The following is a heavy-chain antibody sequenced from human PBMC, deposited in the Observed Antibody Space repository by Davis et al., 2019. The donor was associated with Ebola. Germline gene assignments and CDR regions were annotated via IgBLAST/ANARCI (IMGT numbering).Heavy chain of an antibody. J-gene: IGHJ4*02. V-gene: IGHV3-23*01. D-gene: IGHD2-2*01. CDR3: ASPPAAMTIYYFDY. Sequence: GESLKISCAASGFTFSSFVMHWVRQAPGKGLEWVSAISGSGGSTYYADSVKGQFTISRDNSKNTLYLQMNSLRAEDTAVYYCASPPAAMTIYYFDYWGQGTLVTVSS. CDR1: GFTFSSFV. CDR2: ISGSGGST.